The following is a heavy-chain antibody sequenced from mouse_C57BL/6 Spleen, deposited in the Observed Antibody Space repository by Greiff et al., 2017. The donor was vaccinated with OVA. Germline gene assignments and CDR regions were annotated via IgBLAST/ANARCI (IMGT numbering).Heavy chain of an antibody. CDR3: TTVTGYYFDY. CDR2: IDPENGDT. V-gene: IGHV14-4*01. J-gene: IGHJ2*01. Sequence: EVQLQQSGAELVRPGASVKLSCTASGFNIKDGYMHWVKQRPEQGLEWIGWIDPENGDTEYASKFQGKATITADTSSNTAYLQLSSLTSEDTAVYYCTTVTGYYFDYWGQGTTLTVSS. CDR1: GFNIKDGY. D-gene: IGHD4-1*01.